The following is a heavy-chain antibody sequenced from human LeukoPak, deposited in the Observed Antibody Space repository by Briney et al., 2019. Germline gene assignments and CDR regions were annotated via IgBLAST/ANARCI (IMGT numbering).Heavy chain of an antibody. Sequence: SVKVSSKASGGTFSSYAISWVRHAPGQGLEWMGGIIPIFGTANYAQKFQGRVTITTDESTSTAYMELSSLRSEDTAVYYCARNTRYGDYFDYWGQGTLVTVSS. CDR3: ARNTRYGDYFDY. CDR2: IIPIFGTA. CDR1: GGTFSSYA. V-gene: IGHV1-69*05. D-gene: IGHD4-17*01. J-gene: IGHJ4*02.